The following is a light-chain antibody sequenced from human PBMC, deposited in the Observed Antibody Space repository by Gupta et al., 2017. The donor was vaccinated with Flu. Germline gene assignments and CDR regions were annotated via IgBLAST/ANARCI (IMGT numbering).Light chain of an antibody. V-gene: IGLV3-21*02. CDR1: NIGSKS. CDR2: DDS. CDR3: QVLDSIGHRWV. Sequence: SYVLTHPPSVSVAPLHTARITCGEDNIGSKSVHWLQQKPGQAPVLVVNDDSHRPSAIPERFSGSNSGNTATLTITRVEAGDEADYYCQVLDSIGHRWVFGGGTTLTVL. J-gene: IGLJ3*02.